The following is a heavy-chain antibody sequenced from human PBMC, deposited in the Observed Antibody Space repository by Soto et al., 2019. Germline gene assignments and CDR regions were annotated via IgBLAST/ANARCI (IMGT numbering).Heavy chain of an antibody. CDR2: VKDGGHT. D-gene: IGHD5-12*01. CDR3: ERGQEGVVATH. J-gene: IGHJ4*02. V-gene: IGHV4-34*01. Sequence: QVQLQQWGAGLLKPSETLSLNCAVTGGSLSGYYWSWIRQPPGKGLEWIGEVKDGGHTNYSPSLRGRVTISAATSNNQFSLRLNSVTAADTGVYYCERGQEGVVATHWDPGRLVTVSS. CDR1: GGSLSGYY.